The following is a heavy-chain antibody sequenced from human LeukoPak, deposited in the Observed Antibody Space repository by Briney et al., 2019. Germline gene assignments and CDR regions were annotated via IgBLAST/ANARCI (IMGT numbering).Heavy chain of an antibody. CDR2: ISPSGGTK. CDR1: GFTFSDYE. J-gene: IGHJ4*02. Sequence: GGSLRLFCAASGFTFSDYEMNWVRQAPGKGLEWVSNISPSGGTKYYADSVKGRFTISRDNAKKSLYLQMNSLRAEDTGVYYCSKLAVASADSWGQGTLVTVSS. CDR3: SKLAVASADS. D-gene: IGHD6-19*01. V-gene: IGHV3-48*03.